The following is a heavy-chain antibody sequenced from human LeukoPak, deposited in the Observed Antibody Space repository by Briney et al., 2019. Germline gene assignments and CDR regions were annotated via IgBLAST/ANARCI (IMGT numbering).Heavy chain of an antibody. J-gene: IGHJ4*02. D-gene: IGHD1-1*01. CDR2: INHSGST. Sequence: SETLSLTCAVYGGSFRGNYWSWFRQSPGKGLEWIGEINHSGSTNYNPSLKSRLSISEDTSKKQISLKVTSVTAADTAVYYCATGNNTVADYWGQGTLVTVSS. CDR3: ATGNNTVADY. CDR1: GGSFRGNY. V-gene: IGHV4-34*01.